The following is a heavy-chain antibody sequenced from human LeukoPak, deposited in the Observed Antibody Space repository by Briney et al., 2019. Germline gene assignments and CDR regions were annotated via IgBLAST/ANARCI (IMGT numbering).Heavy chain of an antibody. CDR1: GFTFSSYW. V-gene: IGHV3-7*03. CDR2: IKQDGSEK. CDR3: AREGGGYTLDY. D-gene: IGHD5-12*01. J-gene: IGHJ4*02. Sequence: GGSLRLSCAASGFTFSSYWMSWVRQAPGKGLEWVANIKQDGSEKYYVDSVKGRFTISRDNAKNSLYLQMNSLRAEDMAVYYCAREGGGYTLDYWGQGTLVTVSS.